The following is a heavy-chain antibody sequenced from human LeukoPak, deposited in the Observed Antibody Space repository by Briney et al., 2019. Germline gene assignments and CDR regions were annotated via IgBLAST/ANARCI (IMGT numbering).Heavy chain of an antibody. CDR1: GGSFSGYY. J-gene: IGHJ4*02. D-gene: IGHD6-13*01. CDR3: ARLLRRIAAAGTGGEDY. V-gene: IGHV4-34*01. CDR2: INHSGST. Sequence: RSSETLSLTCAVYGGSFSGYYWSWIRQPPGKGLEWIGEINHSGSTNYNPSLKSRVTISVDTSKNQFSLKLSSVTAADTAVYYCARLLRRIAAAGTGGEDYWGQGTLVTVSS.